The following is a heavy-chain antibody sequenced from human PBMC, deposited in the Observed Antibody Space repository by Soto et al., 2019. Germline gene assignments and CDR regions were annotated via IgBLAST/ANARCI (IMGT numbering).Heavy chain of an antibody. Sequence: SETLSLTCAVYGGSFSGYYWSWIRQPPGKGLEWIGEINHSGSTKYNPSLKSRVTISVDTSKNQFSLKLSSVTAADTAVYYCARGAPYSGYVRRWWDVPFGYWGQGTLVTVSS. CDR1: GGSFSGYY. J-gene: IGHJ4*02. D-gene: IGHD5-12*01. CDR3: ARGAPYSGYVRRWWDVPFGY. V-gene: IGHV4-34*01. CDR2: INHSGST.